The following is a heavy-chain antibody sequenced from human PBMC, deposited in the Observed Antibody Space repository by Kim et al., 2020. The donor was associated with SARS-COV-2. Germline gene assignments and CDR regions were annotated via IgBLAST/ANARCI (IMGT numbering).Heavy chain of an antibody. V-gene: IGHV3-66*01. D-gene: IGHD3-16*01. CDR1: GFLISDNY. CDR3: VRDSLGGSSVWAYEGVDV. CDR2: IFSGGAR. Sequence: GGSLRLSCAATGFLISDNYMSWVRQAPGKGLERVSLIFSGGARYYADFARGRFTISRDDTENKLTLEMNDLRPDDTATYYCVRDSLGGSSVWAYEGVDV. J-gene: IGHJ3*01.